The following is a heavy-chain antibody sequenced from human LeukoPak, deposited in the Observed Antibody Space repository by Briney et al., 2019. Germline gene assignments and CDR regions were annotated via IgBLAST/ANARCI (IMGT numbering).Heavy chain of an antibody. Sequence: GGSLRLSCAASGFSFTNYHMNWVRQAPGKGLEWVSYISSTSNTIFYADSVKGRFTISRDNAKNSVYLQMNSLRAEDTAVYYCARDLFCGGDCYPYNWFDPWGQGTLVTVSS. D-gene: IGHD2-21*02. J-gene: IGHJ5*02. V-gene: IGHV3-48*01. CDR1: GFSFTNYH. CDR2: ISSTSNTI. CDR3: ARDLFCGGDCYPYNWFDP.